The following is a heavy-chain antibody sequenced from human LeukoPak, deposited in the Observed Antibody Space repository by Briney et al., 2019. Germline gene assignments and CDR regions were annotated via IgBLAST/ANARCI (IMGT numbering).Heavy chain of an antibody. CDR1: GFTFSSYS. J-gene: IGHJ4*02. Sequence: AGGSLRLSCAAFGFTFSSYSMNWVRQAPGKGLEWVSSISSSSSYIYYADSVKGRFTISRDNAKNPLYLQMNSLRAEDTAVYYCARGRGHYGGNSYYFDYWGQGTLVTVSS. D-gene: IGHD4-23*01. CDR2: ISSSSSYI. CDR3: ARGRGHYGGNSYYFDY. V-gene: IGHV3-21*01.